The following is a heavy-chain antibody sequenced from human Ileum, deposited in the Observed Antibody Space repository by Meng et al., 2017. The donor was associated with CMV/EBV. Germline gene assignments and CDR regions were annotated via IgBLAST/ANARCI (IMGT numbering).Heavy chain of an antibody. J-gene: IGHJ4*02. D-gene: IGHD3-10*01. CDR1: DRVSISTEC. CDR2: TWYGSKWYS. V-gene: IGHV6-1*01. CDR3: TYGWPFKY. Sequence: VHVHQSGPGLVTHSQTLARSCAGDRVSISTECWNWLRQFPWRGREWRGRTWYGSKWYSEYAVSVKSRITSIPDTSQNQISLQLNSVTPDNTAAYYCTYGWPFKYWGQGSLVTVSS.